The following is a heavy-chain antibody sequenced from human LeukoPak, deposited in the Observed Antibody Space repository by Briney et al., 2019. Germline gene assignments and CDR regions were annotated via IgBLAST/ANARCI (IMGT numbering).Heavy chain of an antibody. D-gene: IGHD6-19*01. CDR1: GYSFSSYG. V-gene: IGHV1-18*01. J-gene: IGHJ4*02. CDR2: LSAKNGYT. CDR3: AREGIAWSFDN. Sequence: GASVKVSCKASGYSFSSYGITWVRQAPGQGLEWMGWLSAKNGYTNFAQKVQDRITLTGDTSTSTAYMELRSLRSDDTAVYYCAREGIAWSFDNWGQGTLVTVSS.